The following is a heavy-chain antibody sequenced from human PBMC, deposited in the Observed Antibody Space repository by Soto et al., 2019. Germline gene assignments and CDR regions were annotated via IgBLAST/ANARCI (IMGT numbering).Heavy chain of an antibody. CDR3: ARGYRQSGYSSSWVFDY. CDR1: GGSINSGGYY. D-gene: IGHD6-13*01. Sequence: QVQLQESGPGLVKPSQTLSLICTVSGGSINSGGYYWNWIRHHPGERVGWIEYIFYSGSTYYNPSLTTRLTISADPSENQCSLTLSSVTAAVSAVYFCARGYRQSGYSSSWVFDYWGQGTLVNVSS. V-gene: IGHV4-31*03. J-gene: IGHJ4*02. CDR2: IFYSGST.